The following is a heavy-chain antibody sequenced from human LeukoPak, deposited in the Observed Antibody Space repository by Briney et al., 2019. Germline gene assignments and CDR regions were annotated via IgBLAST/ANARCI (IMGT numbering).Heavy chain of an antibody. CDR2: ISSSSSYI. CDR3: ASGSNGDYDY. CDR1: GFTFSNYW. D-gene: IGHD4-17*01. J-gene: IGHJ4*02. Sequence: GGSLRLSCAASGFTFSNYWMSWVRQAPGKGLEWVSSISSSSSYIHYADSVKGRFTISRDNAKNSLYLQMNSLRAEDTAVYYCASGSNGDYDYWGQGTLVTVSS. V-gene: IGHV3-21*01.